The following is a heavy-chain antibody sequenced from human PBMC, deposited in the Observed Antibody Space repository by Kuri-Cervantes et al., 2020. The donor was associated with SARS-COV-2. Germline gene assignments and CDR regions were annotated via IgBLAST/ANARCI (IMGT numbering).Heavy chain of an antibody. CDR1: GYSFTSYW. D-gene: IGHD2-2*01. CDR2: IYPGDSDT. Sequence: AASLKISSKGSGYSFTSYWIGWGRQMPGKGQEWRGIIYPGDSDTRYNPSFQGQVTISDDKSISTAYLQWSSLKASDTAMYYSARRVVVVPAAIAGWFDPWGQGTLVTVSS. CDR3: ARRVVVVPAAIAGWFDP. J-gene: IGHJ5*02. V-gene: IGHV5-51*01.